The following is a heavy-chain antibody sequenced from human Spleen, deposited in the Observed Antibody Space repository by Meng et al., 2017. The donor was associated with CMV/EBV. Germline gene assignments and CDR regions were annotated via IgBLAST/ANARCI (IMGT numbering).Heavy chain of an antibody. CDR2: INHSGST. Sequence: WILQPPGKGLEWIGEINHSGSTNYNPSLKSRVTISVDTSKNQFSLKLSSVTAADTAVYYCARARDFRSLGTYYYGSGSYYRASYFDYWGQGTLVTVSS. V-gene: IGHV4-34*01. J-gene: IGHJ4*02. CDR3: ARARDFRSLGTYYYGSGSYYRASYFDY. D-gene: IGHD3-10*01.